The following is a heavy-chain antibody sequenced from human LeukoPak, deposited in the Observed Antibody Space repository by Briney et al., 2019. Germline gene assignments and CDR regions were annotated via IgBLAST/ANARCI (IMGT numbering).Heavy chain of an antibody. CDR3: AKALGAVAGTLDY. J-gene: IGHJ4*02. CDR1: GFTFSSYA. CDR2: ISTSGGST. V-gene: IGHV3-23*01. D-gene: IGHD6-19*01. Sequence: GGSLRLSCAASGFTFSSYAMSWVRQAPGKGLEWVSDISTSGGSTNYADSAKGRFTISRDNSKNTLYMQMNSLRAEDTAVYYCAKALGAVAGTLDYWGQGTLVTVSS.